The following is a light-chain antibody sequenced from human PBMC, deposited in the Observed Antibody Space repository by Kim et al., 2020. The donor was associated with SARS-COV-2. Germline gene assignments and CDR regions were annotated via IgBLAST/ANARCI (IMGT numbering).Light chain of an antibody. Sequence: GQSVTIACTGTSSDVGGYNYVTWYQQHPGKAPKLMIYEVSKRPSGVPDRFSGSKSGNTASLTISGLQAEKEADYYCCSYAGSYTYGFGTGTKVTVL. J-gene: IGLJ1*01. CDR2: EVS. CDR3: CSYAGSYTYG. CDR1: SSDVGGYNY. V-gene: IGLV2-11*01.